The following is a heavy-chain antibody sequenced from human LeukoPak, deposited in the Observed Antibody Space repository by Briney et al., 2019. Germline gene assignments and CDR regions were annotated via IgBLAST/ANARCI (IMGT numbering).Heavy chain of an antibody. Sequence: KASETLSLTCTVSGGSISSYDWSWIRQPPGKGLEWVGYIYYSGSTSYNPSLKSRVTISVDTSKKQFSLKLSSVTAADTAVYYCARIYCSGGSCYIGYYMDVWGKGTTVTISS. D-gene: IGHD2-15*01. CDR1: GGSISSYD. V-gene: IGHV4-59*01. J-gene: IGHJ6*03. CDR2: IYYSGST. CDR3: ARIYCSGGSCYIGYYMDV.